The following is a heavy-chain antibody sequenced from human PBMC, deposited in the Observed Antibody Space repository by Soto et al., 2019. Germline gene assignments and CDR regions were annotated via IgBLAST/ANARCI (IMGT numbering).Heavy chain of an antibody. CDR1: GDPSSYSA. CDR2: ITPNFGSA. CDR3: ATYYPAVAYCEY. V-gene: IGHV1-69*01. Sequence: QVRVVQSGAEVRKPGSSVKVSCTASGDPSSYSAIGCLRQAPGQGLEWMGGITPNFGSAIYAQKFQSRTTSTAHYMELNDLRSEDTAIYFSATYYPAVAYCEYWGQCSILTVS. J-gene: IGHJ4*01. D-gene: IGHD6-19*01.